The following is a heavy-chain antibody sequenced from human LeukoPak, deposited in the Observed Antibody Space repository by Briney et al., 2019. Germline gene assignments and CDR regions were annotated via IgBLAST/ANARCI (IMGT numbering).Heavy chain of an antibody. Sequence: ASVKVSCKASGGTFSSYAISWVRQAPGQGLEWMGGIIPIFGTANYAQKFQGRVTITADESTSTAYMELSSLRSEDTAVYYCARDLPSSSWNYYYYMDVWGKGTTVTVSS. J-gene: IGHJ6*03. CDR3: ARDLPSSSWNYYYYMDV. D-gene: IGHD6-13*01. CDR1: GGTFSSYA. CDR2: IIPIFGTA. V-gene: IGHV1-69*13.